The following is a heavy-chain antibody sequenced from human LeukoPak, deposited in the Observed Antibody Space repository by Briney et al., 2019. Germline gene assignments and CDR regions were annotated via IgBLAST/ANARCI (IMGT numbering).Heavy chain of an antibody. V-gene: IGHV3-30*03. CDR3: ASDSSGSPDEDFDY. CDR2: ISYDGSNK. Sequence: GRSLRLSCEASGFTFSSYGIHWVRQAPGKGLEWVAVISYDGSNKYYADSVKGRFTISRDNSKNTLYLQMNSLRSEDTAVYYCASDSSGSPDEDFDYWGQGTLVTVSS. D-gene: IGHD6-19*01. CDR1: GFTFSSYG. J-gene: IGHJ4*02.